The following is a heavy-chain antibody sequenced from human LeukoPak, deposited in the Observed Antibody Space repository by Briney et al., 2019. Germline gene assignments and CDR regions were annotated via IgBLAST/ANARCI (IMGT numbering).Heavy chain of an antibody. CDR1: GYTFTSYY. V-gene: IGHV1-46*01. J-gene: IGHJ4*02. CDR3: ARDFSGIVGASTFDY. Sequence: VSVKVSCKASGYTFTSYYMHWVRQAPGQGLEWMGIINPSGGSTSYAQKFQGRVTMTRDTSTSTVYMELSSLRSEDTAVYYCARDFSGIVGASTFDYWGQGTLVTVSS. D-gene: IGHD1-26*01. CDR2: INPSGGST.